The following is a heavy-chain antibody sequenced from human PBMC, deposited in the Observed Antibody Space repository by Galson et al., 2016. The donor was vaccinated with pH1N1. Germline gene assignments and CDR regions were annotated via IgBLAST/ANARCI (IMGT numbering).Heavy chain of an antibody. CDR2: IIPLYRSV. Sequence: SVKVSCKASRGTFNGYSISWVRQAPGQGLEWMGEIIPLYRSVKYTQKFQGRVTITADESTSTAYMELTSLRSEDTAQYFCARRGLGNSGWWDFDYWGQGTLVTASS. J-gene: IGHJ4*02. D-gene: IGHD6-19*01. V-gene: IGHV1-69*13. CDR1: RGTFNGYS. CDR3: ARRGLGNSGWWDFDY.